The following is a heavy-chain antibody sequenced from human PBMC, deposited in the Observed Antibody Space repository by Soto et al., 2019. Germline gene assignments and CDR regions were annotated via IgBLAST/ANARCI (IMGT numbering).Heavy chain of an antibody. Sequence: SETLSLTCTVSGGSISSYYWSWIRQPPGKGLEWIGYIYYSGSTNYNPSLKSRVTISVDTSKNQFSLKLNSVTAADTAVYYCASSSLEGYFDYWAQGTLVTVSS. V-gene: IGHV4-59*08. CDR1: GGSISSYY. D-gene: IGHD2-2*01. J-gene: IGHJ4*02. CDR2: IYYSGST. CDR3: ASSSLEGYFDY.